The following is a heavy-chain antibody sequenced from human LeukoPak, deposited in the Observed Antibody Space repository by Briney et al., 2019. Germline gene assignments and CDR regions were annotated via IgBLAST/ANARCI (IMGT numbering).Heavy chain of an antibody. CDR3: ARSGYTYGHDY. D-gene: IGHD5-18*01. CDR2: IFYSGST. V-gene: IGHV4-59*08. CDR1: GGSVGSSY. J-gene: IGHJ4*02. Sequence: SETLSLTCSVSGGSVGSSYWSWIRQSPGKGLDWIGYIFYSGSTSYNPSLKSRVTISLDTSKNQFSLRLSSVTAADTAVYYCARSGYTYGHDYWGQGTLVTVSS.